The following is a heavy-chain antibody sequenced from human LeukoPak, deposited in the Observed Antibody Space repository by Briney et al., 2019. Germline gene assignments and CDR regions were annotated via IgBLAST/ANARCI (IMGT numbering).Heavy chain of an antibody. D-gene: IGHD7-27*01. V-gene: IGHV1-2*06. Sequence: GASVKVSCKVSGYTFTGYYLHWLRQAPGQGLEWMGRINPDSGGTNYAQKFQGRVTMTRDTSINTAYMDLSSLRSDDTAVYYCARGPPNWGYDYWGPGTLVTVSS. CDR1: GYTFTGYY. J-gene: IGHJ4*02. CDR2: INPDSGGT. CDR3: ARGPPNWGYDY.